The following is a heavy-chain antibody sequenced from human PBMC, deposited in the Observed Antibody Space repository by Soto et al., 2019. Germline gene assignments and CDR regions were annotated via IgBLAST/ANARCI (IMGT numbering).Heavy chain of an antibody. CDR1: GGSFSGYY. V-gene: IGHV4-34*01. CDR3: ASVGDSVPYYYYYGMDV. CDR2: INHSGST. D-gene: IGHD3-10*01. Sequence: LSLTCAVYGGSFSGYYWSWIRQPPGKGLEWIGEINHSGSTNYNPSLKSRVTISVDTSKNQFSLKLSSVTAADKAVYYCASVGDSVPYYYYYGMDVWGQGTTVTVSS. J-gene: IGHJ6*02.